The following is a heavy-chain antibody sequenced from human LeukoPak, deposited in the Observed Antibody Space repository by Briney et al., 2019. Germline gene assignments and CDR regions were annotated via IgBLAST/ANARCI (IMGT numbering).Heavy chain of an antibody. Sequence: ASVKVSCKVSGYTLTELSMHWVRQATGQGLEWMGWMNPNSGNAGYAQRFQGRVTKTRNNSISTAYMELTSLRSEDTAVYYCGRPLQRGSWTQRALDYWGQGTLVTVSS. V-gene: IGHV1-8*01. CDR2: MNPNSGNA. CDR1: GYTLTELS. D-gene: IGHD3-10*01. J-gene: IGHJ4*02. CDR3: GRPLQRGSWTQRALDY.